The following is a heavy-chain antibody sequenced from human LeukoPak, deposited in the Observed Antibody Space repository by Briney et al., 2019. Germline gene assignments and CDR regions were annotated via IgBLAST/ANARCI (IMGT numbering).Heavy chain of an antibody. D-gene: IGHD3-10*01. CDR3: ARDRRSRGVGGMDV. CDR1: GGSISSYY. CDR2: IYTSGST. V-gene: IGHV4-4*07. Sequence: SETLSLTCTVSGGSISSYYWSWIRQPAGKGLEWIGRIYTSGSTNYNPSLKSRVTMSVDTSKNQFSLKLSSVTAADTAVYYCARDRRSRGVGGMDVWGQGTTVTVSS. J-gene: IGHJ6*02.